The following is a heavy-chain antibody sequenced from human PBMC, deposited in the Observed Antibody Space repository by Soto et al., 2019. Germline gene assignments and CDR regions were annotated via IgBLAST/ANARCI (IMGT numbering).Heavy chain of an antibody. V-gene: IGHV4-39*01. CDR3: ARHYWAYYDIFGMDV. CDR1: GGSIGSSSYY. Sequence: SETLSLTCTVSGGSIGSSSYYWGRIRQPPGKGLEWIGSIYYSGSTYYNPSLKSRVTISVDTSKNQFSLKLSSVTAADTAVYYCARHYWAYYDIFGMDVWGQGTTVTVSS. J-gene: IGHJ6*02. D-gene: IGHD3-22*01. CDR2: IYYSGST.